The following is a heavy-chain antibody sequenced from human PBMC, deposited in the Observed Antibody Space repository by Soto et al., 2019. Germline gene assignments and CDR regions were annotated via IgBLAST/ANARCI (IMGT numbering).Heavy chain of an antibody. J-gene: IGHJ6*02. Sequence: EVQLLESGGGLVQPGESLRLSCAASGFTFTTYAMFWVRQAPGKGMELVSGVSASGGSTYAADSVKGRFTISRDNSKNTLHLEMNSLRADDTAVYYLAKTMGDCSGGTCYGEYSMDDWGQGITVTVSS. V-gene: IGHV3-23*01. CDR1: GFTFTTYA. CDR2: VSASGGST. D-gene: IGHD2-15*01. CDR3: AKTMGDCSGGTCYGEYSMDD.